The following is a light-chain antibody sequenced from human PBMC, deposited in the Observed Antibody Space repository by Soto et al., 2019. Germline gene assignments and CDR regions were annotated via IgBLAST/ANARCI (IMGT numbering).Light chain of an antibody. CDR3: QQYNNWPPYT. CDR2: GAS. V-gene: IGKV3-15*01. CDR1: QSLSSN. J-gene: IGKJ2*01. Sequence: EIVMTQSPATLSVSPGERATLSCRASQSLSSNLAWYQQKPGQAPRLLIYGASTRATGIPARFSGSGSGTEFTLTISSLQSEDFAVYCCQQYNNWPPYTFGQGTKLEIK.